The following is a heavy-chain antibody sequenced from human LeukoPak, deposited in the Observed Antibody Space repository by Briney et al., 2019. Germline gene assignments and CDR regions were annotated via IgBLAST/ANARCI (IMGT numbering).Heavy chain of an antibody. CDR2: ISSSSSTI. Sequence: GGSLRLSCEASGFAFSAHGMSWVRQAPGKGLEWVSYISSSSSTIYYADSVKGRFTISRDNAKNSLYLQMNSLRAEDTAVYYCAKEGKGCSSTTCYQYFDYWGQGSLVTVSS. CDR3: AKEGKGCSSTTCYQYFDY. CDR1: GFAFSAHG. J-gene: IGHJ4*02. D-gene: IGHD2-2*01. V-gene: IGHV3-48*04.